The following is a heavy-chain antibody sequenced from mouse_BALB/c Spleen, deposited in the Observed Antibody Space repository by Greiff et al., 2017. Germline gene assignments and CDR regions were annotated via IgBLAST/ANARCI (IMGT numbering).Heavy chain of an antibody. Sequence: EVQRVESGGGLVKPGGSLKLSCAASGFTFSSYTMSWVRQTPEKRLEWVATISSGGSYTYYPDSVKGRFTISRDNAKNTLYLQMSSLKSEDTAMYYCTREKPSYYFDYWGQGTTLTVSS. CDR3: TREKPSYYFDY. V-gene: IGHV5-6-4*01. CDR2: ISSGGSYT. J-gene: IGHJ2*01. CDR1: GFTFSSYT.